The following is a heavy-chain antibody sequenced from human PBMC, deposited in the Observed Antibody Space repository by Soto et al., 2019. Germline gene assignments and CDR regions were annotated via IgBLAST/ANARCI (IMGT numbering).Heavy chain of an antibody. Sequence: QVQLQESGPGLVKPSGTLSLTCAVSGGSISSSNWWSWVRQPPGKGLEWIGEIYHSGSTNYNPSLKSRVXXSXDXXKHQFSLKLSSVTAADTAVYYCARLIYGDYGWFDPWGQGTLVTVSS. D-gene: IGHD4-17*01. CDR3: ARLIYGDYGWFDP. CDR2: IYHSGST. J-gene: IGHJ5*02. V-gene: IGHV4-4*02. CDR1: GGSISSSNW.